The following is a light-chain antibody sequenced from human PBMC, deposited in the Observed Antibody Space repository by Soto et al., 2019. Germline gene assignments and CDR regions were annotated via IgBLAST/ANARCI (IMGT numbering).Light chain of an antibody. CDR2: LGS. Sequence: DIVMTQAPLSLPVTHGDPTSISCRSSQRLLHSNGYNYLDWYLQKPGQSPQLLIYLGSNRSSGVHDRFSGSGSGTDFTLKIRRLEAEDVGVYYCMQALQTPFTGGTGTTGDIK. CDR1: QRLLHSNGYNY. J-gene: IGKJ3*01. CDR3: MQALQTPFT. V-gene: IGKV2-28*01.